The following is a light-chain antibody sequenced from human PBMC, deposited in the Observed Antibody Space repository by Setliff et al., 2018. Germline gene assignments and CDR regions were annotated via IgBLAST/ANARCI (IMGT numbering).Light chain of an antibody. CDR3: SSYTSLSTRV. CDR2: EVS. CDR1: SSDVGDYKY. Sequence: QSVLTQPASVSGSPGQSITISCTGTSSDVGDYKYVSWYQQLPGKAPKLIIFEVSNRPSGIPNRFSGSKSGNTVSLSISGLQAEDEADYYCSSYTSLSTRVFGTGTKVTVL. V-gene: IGLV2-14*01. J-gene: IGLJ1*01.